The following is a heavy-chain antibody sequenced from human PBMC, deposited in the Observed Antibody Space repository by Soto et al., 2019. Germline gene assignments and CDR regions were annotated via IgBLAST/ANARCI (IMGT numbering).Heavy chain of an antibody. Sequence: SETLSLTCTVSGGSISSGDYYWSWIRQPPGKGLEWIGYIYYSGSTYYNPSLKSRVTISVDTSKNQFSLKLSSVTAADTAVYYCARDERRGNWNYAYYYGMDVWGQGTTVTAP. J-gene: IGHJ6*02. CDR1: GGSISSGDYY. D-gene: IGHD1-7*01. CDR2: IYYSGST. V-gene: IGHV4-30-4*01. CDR3: ARDERRGNWNYAYYYGMDV.